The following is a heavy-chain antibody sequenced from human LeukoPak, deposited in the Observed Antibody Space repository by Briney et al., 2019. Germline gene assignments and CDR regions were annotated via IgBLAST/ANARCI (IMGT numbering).Heavy chain of an antibody. V-gene: IGHV4-38-2*02. CDR2: IYHSGST. D-gene: IGHD4-11*01. Sequence: PSETLSLTCTVSGYFITSGYYWGWIRQPPGKGLEWIGSIYHSGSTYYNPSLKSRVTISVDTSKNQFALRLNSVTAADTAVYYCVSLTTKYSWSDPWGQGILVTVSS. J-gene: IGHJ5*02. CDR3: VSLTTKYSWSDP. CDR1: GYFITSGYY.